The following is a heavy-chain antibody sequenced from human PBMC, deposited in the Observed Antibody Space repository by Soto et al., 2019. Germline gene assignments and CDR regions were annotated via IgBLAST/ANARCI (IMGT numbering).Heavy chain of an antibody. D-gene: IGHD2-15*01. J-gene: IGHJ4*02. CDR1: GTSISSTFW. CDR3: ATLPPRIVVVKTELPT. Sequence: SETLSLTCTVSGTSISSTFWWTWVRQPPGKGLEWIGEIYHTGSTKYNPSLKSRVTISVDKANNHFSLELRTVTVADTAVYYCATLPPRIVVVKTELPTWGQGTLDTVS. CDR2: IYHTGST. V-gene: IGHV4-4*02.